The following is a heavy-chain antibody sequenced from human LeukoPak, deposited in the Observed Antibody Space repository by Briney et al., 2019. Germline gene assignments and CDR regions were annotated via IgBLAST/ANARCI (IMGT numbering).Heavy chain of an antibody. D-gene: IGHD3-10*01. J-gene: IGHJ4*02. CDR3: ASGLLWFGELSAVGY. Sequence: SETLSLTCTVSGGSFSSYYWSWIRQPPGKGLEWIGYIYYSGSTNYNPSLKSRVTISLDTSKNQFSLKLSSVTAADTAVYYCASGLLWFGELSAVGYWGQGTLVTVSS. CDR2: IYYSGST. CDR1: GGSFSSYY. V-gene: IGHV4-59*01.